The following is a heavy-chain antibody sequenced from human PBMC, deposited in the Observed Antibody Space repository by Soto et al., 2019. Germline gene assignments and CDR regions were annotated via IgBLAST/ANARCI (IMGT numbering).Heavy chain of an antibody. CDR1: GGTFSNYD. J-gene: IGHJ4*02. CDR3: ARDLGKTVTPTYLDS. D-gene: IGHD4-17*01. V-gene: IGHV1-69*01. Sequence: QVQLVQSGAEVKKPGSSVKVSCKTFGGTFSNYDISWVRQAPGQGLEWMGGITPTTGTIRNAQKFQGRVTITSEASTSTVYMELSSLRSEDTAVYYCARDLGKTVTPTYLDSWGQGTLVTVSS. CDR2: ITPTTGTI.